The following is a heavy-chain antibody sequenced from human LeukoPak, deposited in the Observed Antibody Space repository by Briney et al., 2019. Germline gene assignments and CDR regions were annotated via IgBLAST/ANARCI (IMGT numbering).Heavy chain of an antibody. CDR1: GYTFTDFY. V-gene: IGHV1-2*02. CDR2: INPNSGGT. CDR3: AGVGSGYFNWFDP. Sequence: GASVKVSCKTSGYTFTDFYMHWVRQAPGQGLERMGWINPNSGGTNYAQKFQGRVTMTRDTSISTAYMELSRLRSDDTAVYYCAGVGSGYFNWFDPWGQGTLVTVSS. D-gene: IGHD3-22*01. J-gene: IGHJ5*02.